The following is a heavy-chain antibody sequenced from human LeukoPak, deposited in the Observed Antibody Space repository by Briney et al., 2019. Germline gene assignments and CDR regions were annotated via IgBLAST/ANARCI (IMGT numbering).Heavy chain of an antibody. J-gene: IGHJ4*02. CDR2: ISYDGSNK. Sequence: GGSLRLSCAASGFTVSSNYMSWVRQAPGKGLEWVAVISYDGSNKYYADSVKGRVTISRDNSKNTLYLQMNSLRAEDTAVYYCAIRAVAGRGFDYWGQGTLVTVSS. V-gene: IGHV3-30*03. D-gene: IGHD6-19*01. CDR3: AIRAVAGRGFDY. CDR1: GFTVSSNY.